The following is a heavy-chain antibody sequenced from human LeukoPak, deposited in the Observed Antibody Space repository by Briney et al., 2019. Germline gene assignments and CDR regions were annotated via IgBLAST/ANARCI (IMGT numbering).Heavy chain of an antibody. J-gene: IGHJ4*02. CDR1: GGSFSGYY. V-gene: IGHV4-34*01. CDR2: INHSGST. Sequence: SETLSLTCAVYGGSFSGYYWSWIRQPPGKGLEWIGEINHSGSTNYNPSLKSRVTISVDTSKNQFSLKLSSVTAADTAVYYCASMVRGSNYWGQGTLVTVSS. D-gene: IGHD3-10*01. CDR3: ASMVRGSNY.